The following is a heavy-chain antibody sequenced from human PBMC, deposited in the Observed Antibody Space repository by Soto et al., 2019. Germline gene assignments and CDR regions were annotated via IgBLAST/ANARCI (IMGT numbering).Heavy chain of an antibody. CDR3: VIGASLNFVY. V-gene: IGHV3-20*04. CDR1: GFTFDDYG. J-gene: IGHJ4*02. CDR2: VNWNGGST. D-gene: IGHD1-26*01. Sequence: EVQLVESGGGVLRPGGSLRLSCAASGFTFDDYGMSWARQAPGKGLEWVSGVNWNGGSTGYADSVKGRFTISRDNAKNSLYLQMNSLRAEDTGFYYCVIGASLNFVYWGQGTLVTVSS.